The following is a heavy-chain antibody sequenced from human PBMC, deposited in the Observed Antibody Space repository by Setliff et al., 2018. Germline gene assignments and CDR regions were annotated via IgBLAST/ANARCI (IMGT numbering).Heavy chain of an antibody. CDR3: AGDVFDFRTGQGGP. D-gene: IGHD3-3*01. V-gene: IGHV3-7*01. CDR1: GLSYSNDW. J-gene: IGHJ5*02. Sequence: GGSLRLSCTASGLSYSNDWVSWVRQAPGKGLEWLASINPHGTEKYYADSVKGRFTISRDNAKNSLSLQMNSPRAEDTSVYYCAGDVFDFRTGQGGPWGQGTRVTVSS. CDR2: INPHGTEK.